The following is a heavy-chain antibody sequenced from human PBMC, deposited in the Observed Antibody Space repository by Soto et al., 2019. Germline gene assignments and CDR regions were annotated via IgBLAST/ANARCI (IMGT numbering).Heavy chain of an antibody. CDR3: AKICNWNPEDYFDY. D-gene: IGHD1-1*01. CDR2: ISGSGGST. J-gene: IGHJ4*02. CDR1: GFTSSSYA. Sequence: VGSLRLSCAASGFTSSSYAMSWVRQAPGKGLEWVSAISGSGGSTYYADSVKGRFTISRDNSKNTLYLQMNSLRAEDTAVYYCAKICNWNPEDYFDYWGQGTLVTVSS. V-gene: IGHV3-23*01.